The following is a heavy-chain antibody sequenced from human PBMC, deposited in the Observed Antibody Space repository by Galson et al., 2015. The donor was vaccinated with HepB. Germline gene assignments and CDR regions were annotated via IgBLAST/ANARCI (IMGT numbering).Heavy chain of an antibody. CDR3: ARAGSGYSYGYRGDAFDI. V-gene: IGHV4-59*01. Sequence: SETLSLTCTVSGGSISSYYWSWIRQPPGKGLEWIGYIYYSGSTNYNPSLKSRVTISVDTSKNQFSLKLSSVTAADTAVYYCARAGSGYSYGYRGDAFDIWGQGTMVTVSS. J-gene: IGHJ3*02. D-gene: IGHD5-18*01. CDR2: IYYSGST. CDR1: GGSISSYY.